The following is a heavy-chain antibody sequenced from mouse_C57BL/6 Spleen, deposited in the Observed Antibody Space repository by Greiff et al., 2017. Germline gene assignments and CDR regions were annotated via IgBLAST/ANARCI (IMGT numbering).Heavy chain of an antibody. CDR2: IHPNSGST. D-gene: IGHD2-4*01. CDR3: ARWDYQGAMDY. V-gene: IGHV1-64*01. CDR1: GYTFTSYW. Sequence: VQLQQPGAELVKPGASVKLSCKASGYTFTSYWMHWVKQRPGQGLEWIGMIHPNSGSTNYNEKFKSKATLTVDKSSSTAYMQLSSLTSEDSAVYYCARWDYQGAMDYWGQGTSVTVSS. J-gene: IGHJ4*01.